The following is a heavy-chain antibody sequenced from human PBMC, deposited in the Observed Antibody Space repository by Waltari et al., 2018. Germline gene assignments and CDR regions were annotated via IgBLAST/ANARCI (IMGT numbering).Heavy chain of an antibody. Sequence: EVQLVQSGAEVKKPGESLKISCKGSGYSFTSYWIGWVRQMPGKGLEWMGIIYPGDPDTRYSPSFQGQVTISADKSISTAYLQWSNLKASDTAMYYCARDLGSSWLTPGSNFDYWGQGTLVTVSS. CDR3: ARDLGSSWLTPGSNFDY. J-gene: IGHJ4*02. V-gene: IGHV5-51*01. CDR2: IYPGDPDT. CDR1: GYSFTSYW. D-gene: IGHD6-13*01.